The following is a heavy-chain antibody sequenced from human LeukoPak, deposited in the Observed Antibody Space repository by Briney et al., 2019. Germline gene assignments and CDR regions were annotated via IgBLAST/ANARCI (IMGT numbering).Heavy chain of an antibody. D-gene: IGHD3-16*01. CDR2: IIPILGIA. Sequence: SVKVSCKASGGTFSSYAISWVRQAPGQGLEWMGRIIPILGIANYAQKFQGRVTITADKSTSTAYVELSSLRSEDTAVYYCARTDPTNPHSSAYHWFDPWGQGTLVTVSS. V-gene: IGHV1-69*04. CDR1: GGTFSSYA. J-gene: IGHJ5*02. CDR3: ARTDPTNPHSSAYHWFDP.